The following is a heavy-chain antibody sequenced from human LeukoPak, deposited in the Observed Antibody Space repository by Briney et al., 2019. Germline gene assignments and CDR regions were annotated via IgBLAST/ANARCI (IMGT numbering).Heavy chain of an antibody. CDR3: AKSNGYGLVDI. V-gene: IGHV4-38-2*02. J-gene: IGHJ3*02. D-gene: IGHD3-10*01. CDR1: GYSINNGYY. Sequence: PSETLSLTCTVSGYSINNGYYWGWIRQPPGKGLEWIGSIYHSGSTYYKPSLQSRVTISVDTSKNQFSLKLNSVTAADTAIYYCAKSNGYGLVDIWGQGTMVTVSS. CDR2: IYHSGST.